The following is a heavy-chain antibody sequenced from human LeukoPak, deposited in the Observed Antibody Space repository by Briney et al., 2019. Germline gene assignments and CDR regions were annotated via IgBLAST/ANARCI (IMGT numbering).Heavy chain of an antibody. J-gene: IGHJ3*02. Sequence: PGGSLRLSCAASGFTFSSYWMSWVRQAPGKGLEWVANIKQDGSEKYYVDSVKGRFTISGDNAKNSLYLQMNSLRAEDTAVYYCARVVRHYYDSSGYYQRPDDAFDIWGQGTMVTVSS. V-gene: IGHV3-7*01. D-gene: IGHD3-22*01. CDR2: IKQDGSEK. CDR1: GFTFSSYW. CDR3: ARVVRHYYDSSGYYQRPDDAFDI.